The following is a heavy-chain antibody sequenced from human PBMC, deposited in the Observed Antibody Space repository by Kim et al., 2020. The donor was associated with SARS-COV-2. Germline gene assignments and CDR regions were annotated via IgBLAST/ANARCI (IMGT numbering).Heavy chain of an antibody. CDR2: ISHTGTT. Sequence: SETLSLTCSVSRGSLSAYYWTWIRQPPGEGLEWIGEISHTGTTNYNPSLKSRVIMSVDTSNNQFSLNLTSVTAADTAVYYCARRGRITMIGGVRYWFDPWGQGTLVTVSS. CDR3: ARRGRITMIGGVRYWFDP. D-gene: IGHD3-10*01. V-gene: IGHV4-34*01. CDR1: RGSLSAYY. J-gene: IGHJ5*02.